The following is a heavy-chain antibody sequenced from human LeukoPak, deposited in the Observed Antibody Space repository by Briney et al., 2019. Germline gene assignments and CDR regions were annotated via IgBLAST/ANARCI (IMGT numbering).Heavy chain of an antibody. J-gene: IGHJ5*02. CDR2: IHTDNGDT. CDR1: GYNFISYA. CDR3: ARDRVVGLAPFDP. Sequence: ASVKVSCKASGYNFISYAMHWVRQAPGQRLEWMGWIHTDNGDTIYSHYFLGRVTITRDTSANTAYMELSSLRSEDTAVYYCARDRVVGLAPFDPWGQGTLVTVSS. D-gene: IGHD2-15*01. V-gene: IGHV1-3*04.